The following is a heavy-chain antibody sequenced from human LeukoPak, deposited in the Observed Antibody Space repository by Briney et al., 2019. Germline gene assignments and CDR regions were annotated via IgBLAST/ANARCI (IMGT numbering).Heavy chain of an antibody. Sequence: SETLSLTCTVSGGSISSGGYYWSWIRQPPGKGLEWTGYIYHSGSTYYNPSLKSRVTISVDRSKNQFSLKLSSVTAADTAVYYCARGLVPAAIMAELFDYWGQGTLVAVSS. CDR1: GGSISSGGYY. D-gene: IGHD2-2*02. CDR2: IYHSGST. V-gene: IGHV4-30-2*01. J-gene: IGHJ4*02. CDR3: ARGLVPAAIMAELFDY.